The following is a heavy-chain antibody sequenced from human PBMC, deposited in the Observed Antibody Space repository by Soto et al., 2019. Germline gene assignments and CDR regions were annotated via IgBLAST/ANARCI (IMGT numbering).Heavy chain of an antibody. V-gene: IGHV4-4*02. Sequence: WWSWVRQPPGKGLEWIGEIFQSGSTNNNPSLKTRVTISVDKSKNQFSLKLSSVTAADTAVYYCARVNSGSYSDYWGQGTLVTVSS. CDR2: IFQSGST. CDR1: W. D-gene: IGHD1-26*01. CDR3: ARVNSGSYSDY. J-gene: IGHJ4*02.